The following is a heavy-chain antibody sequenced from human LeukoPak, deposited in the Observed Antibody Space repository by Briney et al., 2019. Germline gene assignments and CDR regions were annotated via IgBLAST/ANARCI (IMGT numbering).Heavy chain of an antibody. CDR3: ATPLGGIDS. D-gene: IGHD4-23*01. V-gene: IGHV5-51*01. CDR2: IYPGDSDT. CDR1: GYGFTSNL. J-gene: IGHJ4*02. Sequence: GDSLQISFKGSGYGFTSNLIGWVRPMTGKGLEWMGIIYPGDSDTRYSPSFQGQVTISADKSISTAYLQWSRLKASDTAMYYCATPLGGIDSWGQGTLVTVSS.